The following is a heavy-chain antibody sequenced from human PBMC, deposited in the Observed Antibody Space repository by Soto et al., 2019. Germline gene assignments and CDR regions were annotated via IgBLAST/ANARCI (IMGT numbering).Heavy chain of an antibody. CDR3: AGGLMVRGVNYYYYYIDV. CDR2: MNPNSGNT. V-gene: IGHV1-8*01. J-gene: IGHJ6*03. D-gene: IGHD3-10*01. Sequence: ASVKVSCKASGYTFTSYDINWVRQATGQGLEWMGWMNPNSGNTGYAQKFQGRVTMTRNTSISTAYMELSSLRSEDTAVYYCAGGLMVRGVNYYYYYIDVWGKGTTVTVS. CDR1: GYTFTSYD.